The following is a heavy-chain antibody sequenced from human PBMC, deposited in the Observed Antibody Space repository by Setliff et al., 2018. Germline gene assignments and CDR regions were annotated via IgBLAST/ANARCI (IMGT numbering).Heavy chain of an antibody. Sequence: SETLSLTCTIPGGFTSSFYWSWIRQAPGKGLEWIGYVDHSGSTNFSPSLKSRGTISVDTSKTQVSLTLTSVTAADTAVYFCARDQSHYYKLSGLDFWGHGTLVTVSS. CDR3: ARDQSHYYKLSGLDF. CDR1: GGFTSSFY. V-gene: IGHV4-59*01. CDR2: VDHSGST. J-gene: IGHJ4*01. D-gene: IGHD3-10*01.